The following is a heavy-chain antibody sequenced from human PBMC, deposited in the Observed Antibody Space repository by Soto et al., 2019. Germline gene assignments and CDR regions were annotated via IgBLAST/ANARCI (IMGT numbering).Heavy chain of an antibody. CDR2: INAGNGTT. D-gene: IGHD1-26*01. V-gene: IGHV1-3*01. Sequence: QVQLVQSGAEVKKPGASVKVSCKASGYTFTNYAMHWVRQAPGQRLECMGWINAGNGTTKYSKKFQGRVTITRDTTASSPDMELSSMRFDDTAVFYCARGGSLYGYFDLWGRGTLVTVSS. CDR3: ARGGSLYGYFDL. J-gene: IGHJ2*01. CDR1: GYTFTNYA.